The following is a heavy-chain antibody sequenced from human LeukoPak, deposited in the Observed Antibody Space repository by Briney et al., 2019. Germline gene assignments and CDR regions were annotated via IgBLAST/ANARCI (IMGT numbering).Heavy chain of an antibody. V-gene: IGHV3-20*04. CDR1: GIPIRNYG. D-gene: IGHD3-10*02. J-gene: IGHJ6*04. CDR3: AELGITMIGGV. Sequence: GGTLRLSCAASGIPIRNYGMTWVRQAPGRGPQWVSGINWNGGSTGYADSVKGRFTISRDNAKNSLYLQMNSLRAEDTAVYYCAELGITMIGGVWGKGTTVTISS. CDR2: INWNGGST.